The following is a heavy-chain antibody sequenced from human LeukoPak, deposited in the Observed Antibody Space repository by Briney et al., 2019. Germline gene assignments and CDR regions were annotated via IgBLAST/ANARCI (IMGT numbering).Heavy chain of an antibody. CDR3: ARDGPEDGFYFDY. V-gene: IGHV3-21*01. CDR2: ISSTTSYI. Sequence: PGGSLRLSCAASGFTFSSYAMNWVRQAPWQGLEWVSSISSTTSYIYYADSVKGRFTISRDNAKNSLYLQMNSLRAEDTAVYYCARDGPEDGFYFDYWGQGTLVTVSS. J-gene: IGHJ4*02. CDR1: GFTFSSYA.